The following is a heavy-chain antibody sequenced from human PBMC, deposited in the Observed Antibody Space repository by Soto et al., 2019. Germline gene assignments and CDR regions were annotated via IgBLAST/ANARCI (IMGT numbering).Heavy chain of an antibody. CDR3: AKDLYGDYGGVDY. J-gene: IGHJ4*02. CDR1: GFTFSTYA. CDR2: ITGSGSST. Sequence: EVQLLDSGGGLVQPGGSLRLSCAASGFTFSTYAMSWVRQAPGKGLEWVSTITGSGSSTYYADSVKGRFTISRDNSKNTLYLQMNRLRAEDTAVYYCAKDLYGDYGGVDYWGQGTLVTVSS. V-gene: IGHV3-23*01. D-gene: IGHD4-17*01.